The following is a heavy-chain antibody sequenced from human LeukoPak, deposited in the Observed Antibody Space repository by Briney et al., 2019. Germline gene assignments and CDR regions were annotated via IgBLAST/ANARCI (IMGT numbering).Heavy chain of an antibody. CDR3: ARDPSSVDYYFDY. D-gene: IGHD6-19*01. J-gene: IGHJ4*02. V-gene: IGHV3-30*04. Sequence: GGSLRLSCAASGFTFSSYAMHWVRQAPGKGLEWVAVISYDGSNKYYADSVKGRFTISRDNSKNTLYLQMNSLRAEDTAVYYCARDPSSVDYYFDYWGQGTLVTVSS. CDR2: ISYDGSNK. CDR1: GFTFSSYA.